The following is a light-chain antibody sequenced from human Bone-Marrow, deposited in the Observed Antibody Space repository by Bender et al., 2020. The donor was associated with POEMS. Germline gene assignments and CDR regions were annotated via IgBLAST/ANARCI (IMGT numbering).Light chain of an antibody. CDR3: QSYDNSLGGWV. J-gene: IGLJ3*02. V-gene: IGLV1-40*01. Sequence: QSLLTQPPSASATPGQRVTISCTGSSSNTGSGYDINWYQHLPGTAPKLLIYGYNNRPSGVPDRFSGSKSGTSASLAITGLQAEDEGDYYCQSYDNSLGGWVFGGGTKLTVL. CDR2: GYN. CDR1: SSNTGSGYD.